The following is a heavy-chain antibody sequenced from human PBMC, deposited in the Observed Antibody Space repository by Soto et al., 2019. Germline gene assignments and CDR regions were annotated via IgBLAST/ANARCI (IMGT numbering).Heavy chain of an antibody. V-gene: IGHV3-33*01. CDR2: IWYDGSNK. Sequence: PGGSLRLSCAASGFTFSSYGMHWVRQAPGKGLEWVAVIWYDGSNKYYADSVKGRFTISRDNSKNTLYLQMNSLRAEDTAVYYCARGGSSSWYYPFDPWGQGTLVTVSS. CDR3: ARGGSSSWYYPFDP. D-gene: IGHD6-13*01. CDR1: GFTFSSYG. J-gene: IGHJ5*02.